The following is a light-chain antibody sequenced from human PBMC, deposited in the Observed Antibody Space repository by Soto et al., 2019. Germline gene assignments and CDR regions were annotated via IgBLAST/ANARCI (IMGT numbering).Light chain of an antibody. CDR1: QSIRTD. J-gene: IGKJ1*01. Sequence: DIQMTQSPSSLSASVGDRVTITCRASQSIRTDLNWYQQKPWIAPKLPISAASSLQSGVPSRFSASGSATEFTLTISSLQPEYFSTYYCQQTSSSPWTFGQGTKVEI. CDR2: AAS. CDR3: QQTSSSPWT. V-gene: IGKV1-39*01.